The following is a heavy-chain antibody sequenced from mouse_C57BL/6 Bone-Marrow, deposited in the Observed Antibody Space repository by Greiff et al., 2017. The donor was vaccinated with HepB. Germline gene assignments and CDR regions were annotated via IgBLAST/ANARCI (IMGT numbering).Heavy chain of an antibody. CDR2: ISNGGGST. J-gene: IGHJ3*01. V-gene: IGHV5-12*01. CDR1: GFTFSDYY. Sequence: EVKLVESGGGLVQPGGSLKLSCAASGFTFSDYYMYWVRQTPEKRLEWVAYISNGGGSTYYPDTVKGRFTISRDNAKNTLYLQMSRLKSEDTAMYYCERESGLAWFAYWGQGTLVTVSA. CDR3: ERESGLAWFAY.